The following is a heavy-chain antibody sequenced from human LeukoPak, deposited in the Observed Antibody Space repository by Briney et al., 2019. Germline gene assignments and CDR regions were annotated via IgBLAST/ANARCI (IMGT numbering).Heavy chain of an antibody. Sequence: ASVKVSCKASGYTFTSYDINWVRQATGQGLEWMGRMNPNSGNTGYAQKFQGRVTMTRNTSISTAYMELSSLRSEDTAVYYCARGRYCSSTSCRRRYFDYWGQGTLVTVSS. CDR3: ARGRYCSSTSCRRRYFDY. V-gene: IGHV1-8*01. CDR1: GYTFTSYD. CDR2: MNPNSGNT. J-gene: IGHJ4*02. D-gene: IGHD2-2*01.